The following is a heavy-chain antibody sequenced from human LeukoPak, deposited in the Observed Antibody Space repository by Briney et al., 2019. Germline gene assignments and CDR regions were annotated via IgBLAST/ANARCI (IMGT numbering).Heavy chain of an antibody. J-gene: IGHJ5*02. CDR1: GFTFGDYA. V-gene: IGHV3-49*04. CDR3: TRDQTPYH. CDR2: IRSQIYGGTP. Sequence: GGSLRLSCTGYGFTFGDYAMTWVRQAPGKGLEWVGFIRSQIYGGTPEYAASVKGRFTISRDDSEGVAYLQMNSLKTEDTAVYYCTRDQTPYHWGQGTLVTVSS.